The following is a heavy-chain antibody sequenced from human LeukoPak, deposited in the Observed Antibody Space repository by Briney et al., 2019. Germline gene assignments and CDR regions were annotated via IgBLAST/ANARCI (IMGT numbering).Heavy chain of an antibody. CDR1: GGTFSSYA. Sequence: SVKVSCKASGGTFSSYAISWVRQAPGQGLEWMGGIIPIFGTANYAQKFQGRVTITADESTSTAYMELSSLRSEDTAVYYCAREIYCTNGVCPEDHYYYCMDVWGKGTTVTVSS. CDR3: AREIYCTNGVCPEDHYYYCMDV. V-gene: IGHV1-69*13. J-gene: IGHJ6*03. D-gene: IGHD2-8*01. CDR2: IIPIFGTA.